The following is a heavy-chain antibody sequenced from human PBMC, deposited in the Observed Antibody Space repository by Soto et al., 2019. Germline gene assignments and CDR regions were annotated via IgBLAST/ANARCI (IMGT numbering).Heavy chain of an antibody. CDR2: IYYSGST. D-gene: IGHD3-22*01. J-gene: IGHJ4*02. CDR1: GGSINSYY. V-gene: IGHV4-59*08. CDR3: ARASDYYDSSGYTD. Sequence: SETLSLTCTVSGGSINSYYWSWIRQPPGKGLEWIGYIYYSGSTYYNPSLKSRVTISVDTSKNQFSLKLSSVTAADTAVYYCARASDYYDSSGYTDWGQGTLVTVSS.